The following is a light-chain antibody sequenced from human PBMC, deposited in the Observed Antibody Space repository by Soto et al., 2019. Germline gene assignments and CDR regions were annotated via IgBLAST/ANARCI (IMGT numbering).Light chain of an antibody. Sequence: DIQMTQSPASLSASVGDTVTITCRASQTIITYLNWYQQKPGEAPKLLIYSASTLQGGVPSRFSGSRSGTDFPLTISSLQPEDFATYSCQQTYSLPHTFGQGTKVEIK. V-gene: IGKV1-39*01. CDR2: SAS. CDR1: QTIITY. CDR3: QQTYSLPHT. J-gene: IGKJ1*01.